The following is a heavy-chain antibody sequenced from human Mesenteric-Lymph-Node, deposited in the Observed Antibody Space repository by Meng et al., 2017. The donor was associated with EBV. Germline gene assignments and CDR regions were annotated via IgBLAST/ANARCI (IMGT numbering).Heavy chain of an antibody. J-gene: IGHJ4*02. CDR2: IKSKTYGGTT. Sequence: EVQVVEAGGGLVKPGESLRLSCAVSGLTLNYAWMTWVRQAPGKGLEWVGRIKSKTYGGTTDCAAPVKGRFTISRDDSKDTLYLQMNSLKTEDTAVYYCTTEENSNEWGQGTLVTVSS. V-gene: IGHV3-15*01. CDR1: GLTLNYAW. CDR3: TTEENSNE. D-gene: IGHD6-6*01.